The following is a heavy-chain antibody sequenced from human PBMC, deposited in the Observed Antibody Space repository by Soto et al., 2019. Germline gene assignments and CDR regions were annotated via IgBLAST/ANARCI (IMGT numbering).Heavy chain of an antibody. D-gene: IGHD3-10*01. Sequence: ASVKVSCKASGGTFSSYTISWVRQAPGQGLEWMGRIIPILGIANYAQKLQGRVTITADKSTSTAYMELSSLRSEDTAVYYCARGRAWDGSGLNYYYYMDVWGKGTTVTVSS. J-gene: IGHJ6*03. CDR2: IIPILGIA. CDR3: ARGRAWDGSGLNYYYYMDV. CDR1: GGTFSSYT. V-gene: IGHV1-69*02.